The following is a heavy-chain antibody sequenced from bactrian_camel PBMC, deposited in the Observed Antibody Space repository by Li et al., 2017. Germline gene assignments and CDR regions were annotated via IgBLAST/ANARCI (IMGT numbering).Heavy chain of an antibody. J-gene: IGHJ4*01. V-gene: IGHV3S53*01. D-gene: IGHD2*01. CDR2: IDTGGWA. CDR3: VVERYPCSGGLTASEWTY. CDR1: NHKPRSIC. Sequence: VQLVESGGGSVQAGGSLKLSCTASNHKPRSICMGWFRQESGEEYQGVVGIDTGGWARYTPSAKGRFTASKDATKYTLDLQMNSLKPEDTAVYFCVVERYPCSGGLTASEWTYWGQGTQVTVS.